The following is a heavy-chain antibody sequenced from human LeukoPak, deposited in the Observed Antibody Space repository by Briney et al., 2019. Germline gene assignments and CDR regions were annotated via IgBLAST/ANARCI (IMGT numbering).Heavy chain of an antibody. CDR1: GGSISSYY. CDR2: IYYSGST. D-gene: IGHD6-19*01. Sequence: PSETLSLTCTVSGGSISSYYWSWIRQPPGKGPEWIGYIYYSGSTNYNPSLKSRVTISVDTSKNQFSLKLSSVTAADTAVYYCARDYSSGSYDYWGQGTLVTVSS. J-gene: IGHJ4*02. CDR3: ARDYSSGSYDY. V-gene: IGHV4-59*01.